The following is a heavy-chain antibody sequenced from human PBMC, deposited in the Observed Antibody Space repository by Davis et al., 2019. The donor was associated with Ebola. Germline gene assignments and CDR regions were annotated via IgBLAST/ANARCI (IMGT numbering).Heavy chain of an antibody. Sequence: GESLKISCAASGFTFNTYEMNWVRQAPGKGLEWISYISSSGTPISYVGSVKGRFTISRDNAKNSLYLQMNSLRVEDTGVYYCARFSRGELENYWGQGTLVTVSS. V-gene: IGHV3-48*03. CDR2: ISSSGTPI. CDR3: ARFSRGELENY. CDR1: GFTFNTYE. D-gene: IGHD3-10*01. J-gene: IGHJ4*02.